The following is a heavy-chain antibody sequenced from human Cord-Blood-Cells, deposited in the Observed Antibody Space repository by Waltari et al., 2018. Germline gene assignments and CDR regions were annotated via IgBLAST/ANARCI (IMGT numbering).Heavy chain of an antibody. CDR2: INHSENT. CDR1: GGSFCGSY. D-gene: IGHD7-27*01. Sequence: QVQLQQWGAGLLKPSETLSLTCAVSGGSFCGSYWTWIRRPPGKGMKGLGWSGKINHSENTNYNPSLKSRVNISVDTSKNQFSLKLSSVTAADTAVYYCARGINWGLRRGYWYFDLWGRGTLVTVSS. CDR3: ARGINWGLRRGYWYFDL. V-gene: IGHV4-34*01. J-gene: IGHJ2*01.